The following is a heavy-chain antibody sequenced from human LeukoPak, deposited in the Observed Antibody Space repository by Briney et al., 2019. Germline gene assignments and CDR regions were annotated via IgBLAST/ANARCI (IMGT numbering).Heavy chain of an antibody. D-gene: IGHD4-11*01. V-gene: IGHV4-4*02. Sequence: PSETLSLTCAVSGGSISSNNWWIWVRQPPGKGLEWIGEIYHSGSTNYNPSLKSRVTISVDTSKIQFSLKLSSVTAADTAVYYCARTDYREWGQGTPVTVSS. CDR1: GGSISSNNW. J-gene: IGHJ4*02. CDR3: ARTDYRE. CDR2: IYHSGST.